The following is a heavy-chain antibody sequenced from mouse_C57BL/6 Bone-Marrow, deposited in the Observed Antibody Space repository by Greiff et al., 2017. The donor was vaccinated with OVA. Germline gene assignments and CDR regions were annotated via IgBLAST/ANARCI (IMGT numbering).Heavy chain of an antibody. CDR3: SRSRYYGSSGFLFDY. J-gene: IGHJ2*01. CDR2: IYPGSGSN. D-gene: IGHD1-1*01. Sequence: QVQLQQPGAELVKPGAPVKMSCKASGYTFTSYWITWVKQRPGQGLEWIGDIYPGSGSNNYNEKFKSKATLTVDTSSSTAYMQLSSLTSEYSAVYYCSRSRYYGSSGFLFDYWGQGTTLTVSS. CDR1: GYTFTSYW. V-gene: IGHV1-55*01.